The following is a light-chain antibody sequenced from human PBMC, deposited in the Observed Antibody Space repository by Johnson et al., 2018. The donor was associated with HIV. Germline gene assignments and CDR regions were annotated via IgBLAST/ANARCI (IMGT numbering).Light chain of an antibody. CDR1: SSNIGNNY. Sequence: QSVLTQPPSVSAAPGQKVTISCSGSSSNIGNNYVSWYQQLPGTAPKLLIYDNNKRPSGIPDRFSGSKSGTSATLGITGLQTGDEAEYYCGTWDSGLSAGVFGTGTKVSV. CDR2: DNN. J-gene: IGLJ1*01. V-gene: IGLV1-51*01. CDR3: GTWDSGLSAGV.